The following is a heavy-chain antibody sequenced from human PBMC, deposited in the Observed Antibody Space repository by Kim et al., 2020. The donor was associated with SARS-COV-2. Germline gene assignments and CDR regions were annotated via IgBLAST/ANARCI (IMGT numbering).Heavy chain of an antibody. D-gene: IGHD3-10*01. CDR3: ARDHGSGCDFDY. CDR2: ITSSSSYI. CDR1: GFTFSSYS. V-gene: IGHV3-21*01. Sequence: GGSLRLSCAASGFTFSSYSMNWVRQPPGKGLEWVSSITSSSSYIYYADSVKGRFTISRDNAKNSLYLQMNSLRAEDTAVYYCARDHGSGCDFDYWGQGTLVTVSS. J-gene: IGHJ4*02.